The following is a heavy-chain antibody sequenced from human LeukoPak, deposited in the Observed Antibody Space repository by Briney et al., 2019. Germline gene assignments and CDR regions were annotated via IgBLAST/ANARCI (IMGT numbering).Heavy chain of an antibody. CDR3: AMSSGSYYITQ. V-gene: IGHV4-30-4*01. CDR1: GGSISSGDYY. J-gene: IGHJ4*02. D-gene: IGHD3-10*01. CDR2: IYYSGST. Sequence: SETLSLTCTVSGGSISSGDYYWSWIRQPPGKGLEWIGYIYYSGSTYYNPSLKSRVTISVDTSKNQFSLKLSSVTAADTAVYYCAMSSGSYYITQWGQGTLVTASS.